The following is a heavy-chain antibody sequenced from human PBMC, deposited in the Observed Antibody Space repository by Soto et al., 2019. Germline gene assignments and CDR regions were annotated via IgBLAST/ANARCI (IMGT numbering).Heavy chain of an antibody. J-gene: IGHJ5*02. CDR1: GFTFSGSP. D-gene: IGHD2-8*01. V-gene: IGHV3-73*01. CDR3: TRGGNGTWRFDP. Sequence: EVQLVESGGGLVQPGESLKLSCAASGFTFSGSPVHWVRQASGKGLEWVGRIRSRDKSYATAYAASVKGRLTISRDDSKNLAYLQTNSVKTEATAVYYCTRGGNGTWRFDPWGQGTLVTVSS. CDR2: IRSRDKSYAT.